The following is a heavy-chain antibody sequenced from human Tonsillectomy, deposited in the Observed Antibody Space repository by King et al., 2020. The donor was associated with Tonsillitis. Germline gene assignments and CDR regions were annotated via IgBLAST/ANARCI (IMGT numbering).Heavy chain of an antibody. CDR1: GGSISSGGYY. J-gene: IGHJ3*02. Sequence: QVQLQESGPGLVKPSQTLSLTCTVSGGSISSGGYYWSCIRQPPGKGLEWVGYIYYSGNNYYNPSLKSRITISVDTSKNQFSLKLSSVTAADTAVYYCATGRGTPGAIDIWGQGTMVTVSS. CDR2: IYYSGNN. CDR3: ATGRGTPGAIDI. D-gene: IGHD1-1*01. V-gene: IGHV4-31*03.